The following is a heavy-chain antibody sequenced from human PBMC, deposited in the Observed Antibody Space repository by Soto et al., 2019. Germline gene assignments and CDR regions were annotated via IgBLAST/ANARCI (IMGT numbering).Heavy chain of an antibody. CDR1: GGSISSYY. V-gene: IGHV4-59*01. J-gene: IGHJ6*03. D-gene: IGHD1-1*01. CDR3: ARVTGTHELSYHYYMDV. Sequence: SETLPLACTVSGGSISSYYWSWIRQPPGKGLEWIGYIYYSGSTNYNPSLKSRVTISVDTSKNQFSLKLSSVTAADTAVYYCARVTGTHELSYHYYMDVWGKATTVTVSS. CDR2: IYYSGST.